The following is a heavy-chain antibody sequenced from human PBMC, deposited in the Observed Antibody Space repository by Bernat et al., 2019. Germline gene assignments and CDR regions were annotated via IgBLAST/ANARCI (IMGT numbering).Heavy chain of an antibody. CDR3: ARVPQGDPKIDYGSGSYYRYYYGMDV. D-gene: IGHD3-10*01. J-gene: IGHJ6*02. Sequence: QVQLQQWGAGLLKPSETLSLTCAVYGGSFSGYYWSWIRQPPGKGLEWIGEINHSGSTNYNPSLKSRVTISVDTSKNQFSLKLSSATAADTAVYYCARVPQGDPKIDYGSGSYYRYYYGMDVWGQGTTVTVSS. CDR2: INHSGST. V-gene: IGHV4-34*01. CDR1: GGSFSGYY.